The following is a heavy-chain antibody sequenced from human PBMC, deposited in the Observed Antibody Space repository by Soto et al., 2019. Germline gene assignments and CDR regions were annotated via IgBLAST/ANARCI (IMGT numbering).Heavy chain of an antibody. CDR3: ARDLGRDIVGARVGYFDY. D-gene: IGHD1-26*01. J-gene: IGHJ4*02. CDR1: GGTFSSYA. Sequence: QVQLVQSGAEVKKPGSSVKVSCKASGGTFSSYAISWVRQAPRQGLEWMGGIIPIFGTANYAQMFQGRVTITADESTSTAYMELSSLRSEDTAVYYCARDLGRDIVGARVGYFDYWGQGTLVTVSS. V-gene: IGHV1-69*01. CDR2: IIPIFGTA.